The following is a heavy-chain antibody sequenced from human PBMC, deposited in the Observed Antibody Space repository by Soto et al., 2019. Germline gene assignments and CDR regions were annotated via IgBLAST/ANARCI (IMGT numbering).Heavy chain of an antibody. J-gene: IGHJ6*02. CDR3: ARQCRHIALKHSFYYGMDV. Sequence: PVQPLKVSCNGSVYSFISYWIGWISKIPRKGLQWMGIIYPGDSDTRYSPSFQGQVTISADKSISTAYLQWSGLKASDTAMYYCARQCRHIALKHSFYYGMDVWAEATTVTVS. V-gene: IGHV5-51*01. CDR1: VYSFISYW. D-gene: IGHD6-13*01. CDR2: IYPGDSDT.